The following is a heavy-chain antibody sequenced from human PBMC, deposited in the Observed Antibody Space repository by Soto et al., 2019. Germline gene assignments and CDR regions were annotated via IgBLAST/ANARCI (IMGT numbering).Heavy chain of an antibody. CDR1: GYSINSGYY. J-gene: IGHJ4*02. CDR2: IYHSGTT. Sequence: SETLSLTCTVSGYSINSGYYWGCVQQSPGKGLEWIGTIYHSGTTFYNPSLKSRVTISVDTSKNQFSLKLNSVTAADTAVYYWPTLTHPLDYWGQAPMVALSS. D-gene: IGHD3-9*01. CDR3: PTLTHPLDY. V-gene: IGHV4-38-2*02.